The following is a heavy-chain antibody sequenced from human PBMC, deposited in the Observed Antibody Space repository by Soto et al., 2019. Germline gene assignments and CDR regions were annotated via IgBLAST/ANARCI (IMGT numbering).Heavy chain of an antibody. CDR3: ARDPSDLDIVVVPAAEGGDAFDI. D-gene: IGHD2-2*01. J-gene: IGHJ3*02. V-gene: IGHV3-21*01. CDR2: ISSSSSYI. CDR1: GFTFSSYS. Sequence: GGSLRLSCAASGFTFSSYSMNWVRQAPGKGLEWVSSISSSSSYIYYADSVKGRFTISRDNAKNSLYLQMNSLRAEDTAVYYCARDPSDLDIVVVPAAEGGDAFDIWGQGTMVTVSS.